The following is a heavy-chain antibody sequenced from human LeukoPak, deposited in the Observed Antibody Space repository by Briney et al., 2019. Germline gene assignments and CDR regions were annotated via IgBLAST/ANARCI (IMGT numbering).Heavy chain of an antibody. V-gene: IGHV4-39*07. CDR1: GGSVNSGTYY. CDR2: IYYSGSA. CDR3: ARVNGYSSGWYSVDY. J-gene: IGHJ4*02. D-gene: IGHD6-19*01. Sequence: SETLSLTCTVSGGSVNSGTYYWSWIRQPPGKGLEWIGNIYYSGSAYYNPSLKSRVTMSVDTSKNQFSLKLSSVTAADTAVYYCARVNGYSSGWYSVDYWGQGTLVTVSS.